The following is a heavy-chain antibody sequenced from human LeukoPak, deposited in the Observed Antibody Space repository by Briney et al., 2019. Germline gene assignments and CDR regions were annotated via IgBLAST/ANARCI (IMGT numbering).Heavy chain of an antibody. CDR2: ITGTGGK. CDR1: GFTLTNHG. D-gene: IGHD2-15*01. V-gene: IGHV3-23*01. Sequence: GGSLRLSCAVSGFTLTNHGVSWVRQAPGKGLEWVSIITGTGGKYYGDSGKGRFVLSRDNFKNTVYMQMSSLRAEDTATYYCAKDYCRDGNCPFPFLDSWGQGTLVTVSS. J-gene: IGHJ4*02. CDR3: AKDYCRDGNCPFPFLDS.